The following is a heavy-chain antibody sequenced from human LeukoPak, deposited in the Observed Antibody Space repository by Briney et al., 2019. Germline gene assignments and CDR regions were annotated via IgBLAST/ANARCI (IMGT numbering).Heavy chain of an antibody. CDR1: GFTFDDYA. V-gene: IGHV3-9*01. J-gene: IGHJ4*02. CDR2: ISWNSGSI. CDR3: AKMVNSGSYGSDY. D-gene: IGHD1-26*01. Sequence: GRSLRLSCAASGFTFDDYAMHWVRQAPGKGLEWVSGISWNSGSIGYADSVKGRFTISRDNAKNSLYLQMNSLRAEDTALYYCAKMVNSGSYGSDYWGQGTLVTVSS.